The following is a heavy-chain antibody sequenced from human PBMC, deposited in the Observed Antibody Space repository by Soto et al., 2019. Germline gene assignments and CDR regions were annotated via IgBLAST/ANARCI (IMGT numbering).Heavy chain of an antibody. D-gene: IGHD6-19*01. J-gene: IGHJ6*02. V-gene: IGHV4-34*01. CDR2: VNHSGST. CDR3: ARVGSSGWYEDYYYGMDA. Sequence: PSETLSLTCAVYGESFSGYYWSWIRQPPGKGLEWIGEVNHSGSTNYSPSLKSRVTISVDTSKNQFSLRLSSVTAADTAVYYCARVGSSGWYEDYYYGMDAWGQGTTVTVSS. CDR1: GESFSGYY.